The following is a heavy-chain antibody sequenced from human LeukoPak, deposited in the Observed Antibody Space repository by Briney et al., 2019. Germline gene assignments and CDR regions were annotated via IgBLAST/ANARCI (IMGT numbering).Heavy chain of an antibody. CDR3: AKDWFGENYYYYGMDV. J-gene: IGHJ6*02. CDR1: GFTVSSNY. D-gene: IGHD3-10*01. CDR2: ISGSGGST. V-gene: IGHV3-23*01. Sequence: GGSLRLSCAASGFTVSSNYMSWVRQAPGKGLEWVSAISGSGGSTYYADSVKGRFTISRDNSKNTLYLQMNSLRAEDTAVYYCAKDWFGENYYYYGMDVWGQGTTVTVSS.